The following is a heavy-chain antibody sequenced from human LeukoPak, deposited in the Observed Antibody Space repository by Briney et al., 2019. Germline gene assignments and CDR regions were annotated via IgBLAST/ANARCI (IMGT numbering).Heavy chain of an antibody. CDR1: GFTFSNYG. D-gene: IGHD1-1*01. Sequence: PGGSLRLSCAASGFTFSNYGMHWVRQAPGKGLEWVALIWYDGSNKYYADSVKGRFTISRDDSKNTLYLQMNSLRAEDTAVYYCAKVPIASTTPGPAYYYYYIDVWGKGTTVTVSS. V-gene: IGHV3-33*06. CDR3: AKVPIASTTPGPAYYYYYIDV. CDR2: IWYDGSNK. J-gene: IGHJ6*03.